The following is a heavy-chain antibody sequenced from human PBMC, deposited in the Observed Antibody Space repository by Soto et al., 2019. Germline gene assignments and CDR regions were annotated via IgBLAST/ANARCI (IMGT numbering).Heavy chain of an antibody. J-gene: IGHJ4*02. Sequence: GAPVKVSCKASGCSLSSFGFSWGRQAPGQGLEWMGWISGYNGDTKYAQKVHDRVTMTTETATTTASMVLRSLSSEDTAVYYCVRDKIVVNGIWNYGGQGTLVTVSS. CDR2: ISGYNGDT. V-gene: IGHV1-18*04. CDR1: GCSLSSFG. CDR3: VRDKIVVNGIWNY. D-gene: IGHD3-22*01.